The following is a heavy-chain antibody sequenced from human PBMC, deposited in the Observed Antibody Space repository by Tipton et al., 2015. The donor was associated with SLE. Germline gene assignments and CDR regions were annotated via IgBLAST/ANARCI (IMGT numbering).Heavy chain of an antibody. V-gene: IGHV3-23*01. CDR3: AKDRAAATPFDY. D-gene: IGHD2-15*01. CDR2: ISGSGGST. CDR1: GFTFSSYS. J-gene: IGHJ4*02. Sequence: SLRLSCAASGFTFSSYSMNWVRQAPGKGLEWVSAISGSGGSTYYADSVKGRFPISRDNSKNTLYLQMNSLRAEDTAVYYCAKDRAAATPFDYWGQGTLVTVSS.